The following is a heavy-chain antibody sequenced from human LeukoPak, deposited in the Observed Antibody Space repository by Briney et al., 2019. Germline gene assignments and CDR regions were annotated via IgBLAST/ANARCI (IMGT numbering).Heavy chain of an antibody. CDR3: ARGVIAARGVAFDI. V-gene: IGHV4-59*01. D-gene: IGHD6-6*01. CDR2: IHYSGST. J-gene: IGHJ3*02. Sequence: SETLSLTCTVSGGSISSYYWSWIRQPPGKGLEWIGYIHYSGSTNYNPSLKSRVTISVDTSKNQFSLKLSSVTAADTAVYYCARGVIAARGVAFDIWSQGTMVTVSS. CDR1: GGSISSYY.